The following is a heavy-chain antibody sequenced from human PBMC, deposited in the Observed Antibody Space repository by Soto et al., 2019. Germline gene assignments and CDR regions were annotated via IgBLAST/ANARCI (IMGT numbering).Heavy chain of an antibody. Sequence: QVQLVESGGGVVQPGRSLRLSCAASGFTFSSYGMHWVRQAPGKGLEWVAVISYDGSNKYYADSVKGRFTISRDNSKNTLYLQMNSLRAEDTAVYYCAKDLGYSSGWPTLYWGQGTLVTGSS. D-gene: IGHD6-19*01. CDR2: ISYDGSNK. CDR3: AKDLGYSSGWPTLY. V-gene: IGHV3-30*18. CDR1: GFTFSSYG. J-gene: IGHJ4*02.